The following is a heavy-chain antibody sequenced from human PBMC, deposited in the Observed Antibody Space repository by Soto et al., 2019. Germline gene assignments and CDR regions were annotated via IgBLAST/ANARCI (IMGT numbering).Heavy chain of an antibody. CDR1: GFTFSSYW. CDR2: INSDGSST. D-gene: IGHD5-18*01. V-gene: IGHV3-74*01. J-gene: IGHJ6*02. Sequence: GGSLRLSCAASGFTFSSYWMHWVRQAPGKGLVWVSRINSDGSSTSYADSVKGRFTISRDNAKNTLYLQMNSLRAEDTAVYYWAAGGGGYSYDYYYYGMDVWGQGTTVTVSS. CDR3: AAGGGGYSYDYYYYGMDV.